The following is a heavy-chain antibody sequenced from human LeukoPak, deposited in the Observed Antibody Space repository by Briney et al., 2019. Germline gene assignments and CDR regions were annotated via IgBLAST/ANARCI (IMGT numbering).Heavy chain of an antibody. CDR2: IMVDGSEK. V-gene: IGHV3-7*03. D-gene: IGHD3-3*01. J-gene: IGHJ4*02. Sequence: GGSLRLSCAASGFTFSRYWMSWVRLAPGKGLEWVANIMVDGSEKHYVDSVKGRFTISRDNSKNTLYLQMNSLRAEDTAVYYCAKITIFGVVIIRAYFDYWGQGTLVTVSS. CDR3: AKITIFGVVIIRAYFDY. CDR1: GFTFSRYW.